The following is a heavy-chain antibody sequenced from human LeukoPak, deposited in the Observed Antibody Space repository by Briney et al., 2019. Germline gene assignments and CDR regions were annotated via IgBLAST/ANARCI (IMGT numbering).Heavy chain of an antibody. J-gene: IGHJ4*02. CDR2: INPNSGGT. CDR3: ARSSGWYGGVDY. CDR1: GYTFTGYY. D-gene: IGHD6-19*01. V-gene: IGHV1-2*02. Sequence: GASVKVSCKASGYTFTGYYMHWVRQAPGQGLVWMGWINPNSGGTNYAQKFQGRVTMTRDTSISTAYMELSRLRSDDTAVYYCARSSGWYGGVDYWGQGTLVTVSS.